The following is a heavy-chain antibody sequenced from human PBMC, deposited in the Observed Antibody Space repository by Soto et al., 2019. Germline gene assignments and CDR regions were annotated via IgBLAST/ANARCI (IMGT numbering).Heavy chain of an antibody. CDR2: ISYSGYT. J-gene: IGHJ4*01. V-gene: IGHV4-31*03. D-gene: IGHD3-16*02. CDR1: GASISSAAYY. CDR3: ARGPTPSWSSYRFSYFDS. Sequence: NPSETLSLTCTVSGASISSAAYYWSWIRQRPGEGLEWIGFISYSGYTFQNPSLKSRLLLSVATSKNQFSLELSFVTAADTAVYYCARGPTPSWSSYRFSYFDSWGPGSLVTVSS.